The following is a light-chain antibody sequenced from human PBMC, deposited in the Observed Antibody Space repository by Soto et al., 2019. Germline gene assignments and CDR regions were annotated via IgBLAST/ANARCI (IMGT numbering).Light chain of an antibody. CDR1: YNIRNT. CDR3: QQYSDSSGA. J-gene: IGKJ1*01. Sequence: DIQKTQSPASLSASVGDRVTIAFRASYNIRNTLNWYQQKPGKAPKFLIHASSTWQSGVPSRFSGTASGTDFTLTISRLQPDDFATYYCQQYSDSSGAFGQGTKVDI. CDR2: ASS. V-gene: IGKV1-39*01.